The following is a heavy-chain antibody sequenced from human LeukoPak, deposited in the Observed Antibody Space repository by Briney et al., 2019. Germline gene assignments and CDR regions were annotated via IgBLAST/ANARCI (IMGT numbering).Heavy chain of an antibody. CDR2: IKSKTDGGTT. D-gene: IGHD3-22*01. V-gene: IGHV3-15*01. Sequence: GGSLRLSCAASGFTFSRYAMHWVRQAPGKGLEWVGRIKSKTDGGTTDYAAPVKGRFTISRDDSKNTLYLQMNSLKTEDTAVYYCTTAGFQYYYDSSHKSYYYYGMDVWGQGTTVTVSS. CDR3: TTAGFQYYYDSSHKSYYYYGMDV. J-gene: IGHJ6*02. CDR1: GFTFSRYA.